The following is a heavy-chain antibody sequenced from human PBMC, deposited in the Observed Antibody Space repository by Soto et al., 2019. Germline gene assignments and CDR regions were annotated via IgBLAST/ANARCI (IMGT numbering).Heavy chain of an antibody. CDR2: MYNSGST. CDR3: ASMGYHYGSGSYPLDY. CDR1: GGSISSYY. D-gene: IGHD3-10*01. V-gene: IGHV4-59*08. Sequence: SEPLSLTCTVSGGSISSYYWPWIRQPPGKGLEWIGFMYNSGSTHYNPSLKSRVTISLDTSKNQFSLNLRSVTAADTAVYYCASMGYHYGSGSYPLDYWGQGTLVTVSS. J-gene: IGHJ4*02.